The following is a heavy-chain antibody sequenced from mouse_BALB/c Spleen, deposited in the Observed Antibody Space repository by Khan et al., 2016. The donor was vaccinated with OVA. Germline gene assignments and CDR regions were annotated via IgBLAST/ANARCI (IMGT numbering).Heavy chain of an antibody. Sequence: QVQLQQPGAELVRPGASVKLSCKASGYTFTSYWINWVKQRPGQGLEWIGNIYPSDSYTDYNQKFKDKATLTVDKSSSTAYMQLSIPTSEDSAVYYCTRHGSSYDAMDYWGQGTSVTVSS. CDR2: IYPSDSYT. CDR3: TRHGSSYDAMDY. V-gene: IGHV1-69*02. CDR1: GYTFTSYW. J-gene: IGHJ4*01. D-gene: IGHD1-1*01.